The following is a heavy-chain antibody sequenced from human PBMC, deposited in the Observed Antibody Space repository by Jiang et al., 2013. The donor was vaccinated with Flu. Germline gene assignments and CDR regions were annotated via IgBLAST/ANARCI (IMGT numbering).Heavy chain of an antibody. CDR2: INPSGGST. J-gene: IGHJ4*02. V-gene: IGHV1-46*03. CDR3: ASHLYCSGGSCYSVGFDY. Sequence: EVKKPGASVKVSCKASGYTFTSYYMHWVRQAPGQGLEWMGIINPSGGSTSYAQKFQGRVTMTRDTSTSTVYMELSSLRSEDTAVYYCASHLYCSGGSCYSVGFDYWGQGTLVTVSS. D-gene: IGHD2-15*01. CDR1: GYTFTSYY.